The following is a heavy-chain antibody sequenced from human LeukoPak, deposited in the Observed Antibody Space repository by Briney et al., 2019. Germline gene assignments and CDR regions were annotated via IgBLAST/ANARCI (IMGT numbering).Heavy chain of an antibody. J-gene: IGHJ6*02. CDR2: IWYDGSNK. CDR3: ARMNTVRGVAPGYYYYGMDV. Sequence: GRSLRLSCAASGFTFSSYGMHWVRQAPGKGLEWVAVIWYDGSNKYYADSVKGRFTISRDNSKNTLYLQMNSLRAEDTAVYYCARMNTVRGVAPGYYYYGMDVWGQGTTVTVSS. CDR1: GFTFSSYG. D-gene: IGHD3-10*01. V-gene: IGHV3-33*01.